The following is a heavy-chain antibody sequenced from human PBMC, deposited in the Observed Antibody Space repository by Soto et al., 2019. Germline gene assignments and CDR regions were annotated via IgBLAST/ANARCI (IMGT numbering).Heavy chain of an antibody. CDR3: ARDRVESGYPEYFQH. Sequence: EVQLVESGGGLIQPGGSLRLSCAASGFTVSSNYMSWVRQAPGKGLEWVSVIYSGGSTYSADSVKGRFTISRDNSKNTLYLQLDGLRAEDTAVYYCARDRVESGYPEYFQHWGQGTLVSVSS. D-gene: IGHD3-22*01. CDR1: GFTVSSNY. V-gene: IGHV3-53*01. CDR2: IYSGGST. J-gene: IGHJ1*01.